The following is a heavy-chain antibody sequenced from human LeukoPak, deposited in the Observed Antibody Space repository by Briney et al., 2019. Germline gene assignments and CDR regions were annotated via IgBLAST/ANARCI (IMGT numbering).Heavy chain of an antibody. V-gene: IGHV3-33*01. CDR2: TRFDGSIK. CDR1: GFIFSGYG. D-gene: IGHD1-1*01. CDR3: ARWGGTRQYYFGY. Sequence: GGSLRLSCAVSGFIFSGYGFHWVRQAPGKGLEWVAVTRFDGSIKQYADSVKGRFTISRDDSKNTLYLQMNFLKSEDTAVYYCARWGGTRQYYFGYWGQGTLVTVSS. J-gene: IGHJ4*02.